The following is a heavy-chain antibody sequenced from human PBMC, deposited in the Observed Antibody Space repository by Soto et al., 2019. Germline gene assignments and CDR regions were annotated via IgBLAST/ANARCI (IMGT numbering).Heavy chain of an antibody. D-gene: IGHD6-19*01. CDR2: IYYNGAT. Sequence: SETLSLTCTVSGGSISNYYWNWIRQPPGKGLEWIGYIYYNGATNYNPSLKSRVTISLDTSKNQFSLRLTSVTAADTAVYYCARGIAVTGPADSWGQGTLVTVS. J-gene: IGHJ5*01. CDR1: GGSISNYY. CDR3: ARGIAVTGPADS. V-gene: IGHV4-59*01.